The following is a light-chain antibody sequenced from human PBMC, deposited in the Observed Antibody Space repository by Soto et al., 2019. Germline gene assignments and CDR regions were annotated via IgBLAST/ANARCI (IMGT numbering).Light chain of an antibody. CDR1: QSISPY. CDR3: QPSFSTPYT. V-gene: IGKV1-39*01. Sequence: DIQMTQSPSSLSASVGDRVTITCRASQSISPYLSWYQQNPGKAPKLLITGASTLQGGVPSRFSGSGSGTDFALTISSLQPEDFATYFCQPSFSTPYTFGQGTKLEIK. CDR2: GAS. J-gene: IGKJ2*01.